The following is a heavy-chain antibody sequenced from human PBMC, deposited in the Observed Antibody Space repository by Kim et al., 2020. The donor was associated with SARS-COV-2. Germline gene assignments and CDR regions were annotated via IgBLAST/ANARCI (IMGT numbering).Heavy chain of an antibody. V-gene: IGHV3-23*01. J-gene: IGHJ6*02. CDR2: ISGSGGST. D-gene: IGHD7-27*01. CDR1: GFTFSSYA. CDR3: AKDRGVWGGYYYGMDV. Sequence: GWSLRLSCAASGFTFSSYAMSWVRQAPGKGLEWVSAISGSGGSTYYADSVKGRFTISRDNSKNTLYLQMNSLRAEDTAVYYCAKDRGVWGGYYYGMDVWGQGTTVTVSS.